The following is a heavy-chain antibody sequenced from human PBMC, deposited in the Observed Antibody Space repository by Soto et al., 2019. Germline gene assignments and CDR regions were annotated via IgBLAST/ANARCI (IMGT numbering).Heavy chain of an antibody. CDR3: ARVSGSYYYGMDV. D-gene: IGHD1-26*01. Sequence: TSENLPLPYAVSAGSIRTSNRWSWVRQPPGKGLEWIGAIYHSGSTNYNPSLKSRVTISVDKSKTQFSLKLSSVTAADTAVYYCARVSGSYYYGMDVWGQGTTVT. J-gene: IGHJ6*02. CDR1: AGSIRTSNR. V-gene: IGHV4-4*02. CDR2: IYHSGST.